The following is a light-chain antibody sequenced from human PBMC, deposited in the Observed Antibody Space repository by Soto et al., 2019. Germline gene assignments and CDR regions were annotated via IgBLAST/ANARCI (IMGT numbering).Light chain of an antibody. J-gene: IGLJ1*01. CDR3: SSYTSSTNYV. CDR2: EVS. CDR1: RIYIAPYNY. Sequence: HFALTHPAPVSGFPWPALTISCTGTRIYIAPYNYVSWFQKHPGNAPKLIIYEVSFRPSGISNRFSGSKSGNKASLTISGLQAEDEADYYCSSYTSSTNYVFGTGTKVTVL. V-gene: IGLV2-14*01.